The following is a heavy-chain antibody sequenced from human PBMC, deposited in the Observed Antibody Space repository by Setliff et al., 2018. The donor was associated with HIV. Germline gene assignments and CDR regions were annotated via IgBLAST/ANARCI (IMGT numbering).Heavy chain of an antibody. J-gene: IGHJ2*01. V-gene: IGHV5-51*01. D-gene: IGHD2-15*01. Sequence: GESLKISCKASGYGFTSYWIGWVRQMPGKGLEWMGIIYPGDSDTRYSPPFQGQVTFSTDESITTAYLQWSSLKASDTAMYYCARLGSANWYFDLWGRGTLVTVSS. CDR1: GYGFTSYW. CDR3: ARLGSANWYFDL. CDR2: IYPGDSDT.